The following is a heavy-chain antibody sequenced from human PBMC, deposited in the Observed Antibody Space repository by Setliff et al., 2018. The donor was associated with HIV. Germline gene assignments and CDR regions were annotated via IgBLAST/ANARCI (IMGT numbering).Heavy chain of an antibody. CDR1: GFTFSKYS. J-gene: IGHJ4*02. CDR2: ISSASSTI. V-gene: IGHV3-48*04. CDR3: TRGLTWIQVSPDYFDY. Sequence: PGGSLRLSCEVSGFTFSKYSMNWVRQAPGKGREWVSYISSASSTIYYADSVKGRFTISRDNAKNSLYLQMNSLRAEDTAVYYCTRGLTWIQVSPDYFDYWGQGTMVTVSS. D-gene: IGHD5-18*01.